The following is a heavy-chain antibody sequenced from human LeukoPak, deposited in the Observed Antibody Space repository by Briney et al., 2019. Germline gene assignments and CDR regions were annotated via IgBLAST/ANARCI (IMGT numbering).Heavy chain of an antibody. D-gene: IGHD3-22*01. CDR2: IIPIFGTA. V-gene: IGHV1-69*05. CDR3: ARDYYYDSSGCYPPNDY. J-gene: IGHJ4*02. Sequence: GSSVKVSCKASGGTFSSYAISWVRQAPGQGLEWMGRIIPIFGTANYAQKFQGRVTITTDESTSTAYMELSSLRSEDTAVYYCARDYYYDSSGCYPPNDYWGQGTLVTVSS. CDR1: GGTFSSYA.